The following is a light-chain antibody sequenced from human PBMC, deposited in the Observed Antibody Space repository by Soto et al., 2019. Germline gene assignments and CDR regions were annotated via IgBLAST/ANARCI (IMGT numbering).Light chain of an antibody. J-gene: IGKJ4*01. Sequence: DIQMTQSPSTLSASVGDRVTITCRASQSISSWLAWYQQKPGKAPKLLIYDASSLESGVPSRFSGSGSGTEFTLTISRLEPEDFAVYYCQQYGSSPRLTFGGGTKVEIK. CDR1: QSISSW. CDR3: QQYGSSPRLT. CDR2: DAS. V-gene: IGKV1-5*01.